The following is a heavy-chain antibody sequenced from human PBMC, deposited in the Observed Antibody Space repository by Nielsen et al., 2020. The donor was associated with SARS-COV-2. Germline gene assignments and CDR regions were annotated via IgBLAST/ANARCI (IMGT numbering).Heavy chain of an antibody. CDR1: GFTFSSYW. V-gene: IGHV3-7*03. Sequence: GGSLRLSCAASGFTFSSYWMSWVRQAPGKGLEWVANIKQDGSEKYYVDSVKGRFTISRDNAKNSLYLQKNSLRAEDTAVYYCARGGRYCSSTSCYHNWFDPWGQGTLVTVSS. D-gene: IGHD2-2*01. J-gene: IGHJ5*02. CDR3: ARGGRYCSSTSCYHNWFDP. CDR2: IKQDGSEK.